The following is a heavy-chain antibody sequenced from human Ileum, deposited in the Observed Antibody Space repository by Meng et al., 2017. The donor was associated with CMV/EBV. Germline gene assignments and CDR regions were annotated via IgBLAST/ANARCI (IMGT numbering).Heavy chain of an antibody. D-gene: IGHD7-27*01. V-gene: IGHV3-66*01. CDR1: GLSVSSNY. CDR3: ATELGIERDY. CDR2: IYDGGST. J-gene: IGHJ4*02. Sequence: QLVESGGDLVQPGGSLRLSCSASGLSVSSNYMTWVRQAPGKGLEWVSVIYDGGSTYYADSVKGRFTISRGNSKNMLYLQMNSLRVEDTAVYYCATELGIERDYWGQGTLVTVSS.